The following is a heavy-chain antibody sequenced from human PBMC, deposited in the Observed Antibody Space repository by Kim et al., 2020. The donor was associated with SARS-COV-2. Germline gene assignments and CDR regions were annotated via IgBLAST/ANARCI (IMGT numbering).Heavy chain of an antibody. CDR1: GFTFSSYS. D-gene: IGHD3-22*01. Sequence: GGSLRLSCAASGFTFSSYSMNWVRQAPGKGLEWVSYISSSSSTIYYADSVKGRFTISRDNAKNSLYLQMNSLRDEDTAVYYCARDPHYYDSSGPVGAFDIWGQGTMVTVSS. CDR3: ARDPHYYDSSGPVGAFDI. CDR2: ISSSSSTI. J-gene: IGHJ3*02. V-gene: IGHV3-48*02.